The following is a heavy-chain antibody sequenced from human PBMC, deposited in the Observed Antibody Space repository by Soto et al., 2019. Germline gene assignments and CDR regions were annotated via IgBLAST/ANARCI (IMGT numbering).Heavy chain of an antibody. Sequence: SQTLSLTCAISGDSVSSNSAAWNWIRQSTSRGLEWLGRTYYRSKWYNDYAVSVKSRITINPDTSKNQFSLQLNSVTPEDTAVYYCARDGTNRNYDWFDPWGQGTLVTVSS. J-gene: IGHJ5*02. V-gene: IGHV6-1*01. D-gene: IGHD1-7*01. CDR2: TYYRSKWYN. CDR3: ARDGTNRNYDWFDP. CDR1: GDSVSSNSAA.